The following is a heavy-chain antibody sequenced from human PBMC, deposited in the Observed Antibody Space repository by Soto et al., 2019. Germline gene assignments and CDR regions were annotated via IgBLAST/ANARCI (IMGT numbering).Heavy chain of an antibody. V-gene: IGHV1-18*01. CDR3: AKNGQPPYYYYGLDV. J-gene: IGHJ6*02. CDR1: GYTFTRYG. CDR2: ISGYNGDT. Sequence: QGQLVQSGGEVKKPGASVKVSCKASGYTFTRYGISWVRQAPGQGLERMGWISGYNGDTKFAQKYQDRVTMTIDTSTTTAYMELRSLTSDDTAVYYCAKNGQPPYYYYGLDVWGQGTTVTVSS. D-gene: IGHD2-8*01.